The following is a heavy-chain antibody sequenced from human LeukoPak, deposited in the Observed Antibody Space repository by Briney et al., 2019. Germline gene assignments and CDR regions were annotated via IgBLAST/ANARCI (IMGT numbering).Heavy chain of an antibody. CDR2: ISNGGTT. CDR3: ARDPPEDEWNSLDS. D-gene: IGHD1-7*01. J-gene: IGHJ4*02. V-gene: IGHV4-59*01. Sequence: SETLSLTCTVSGGPINYYYWSWIRQPPGEGLEWIGYISNGGTTNYNPSLKSRVTISVDKSKNQLSLKLGSVTAADTALYYCARDPPEDEWNSLDSWGQGILVTVPS. CDR1: GGPINYYY.